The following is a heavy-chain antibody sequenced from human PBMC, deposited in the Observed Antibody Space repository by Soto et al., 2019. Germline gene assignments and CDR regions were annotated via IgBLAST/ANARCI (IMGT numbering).Heavy chain of an antibody. J-gene: IGHJ5*02. CDR3: ARMYYYDSSGYHIRGWFDP. V-gene: IGHV3-53*01. CDR1: GFTVSSNY. D-gene: IGHD3-22*01. CDR2: IYSGGST. Sequence: GGSLRLSCAASGFTVSSNYMSWVRQAPGKGLEWVSVIYSGGSTYYADSVKGRFTISRDNSKNTLYLQMNSLRAEDTAVYYCARMYYYDSSGYHIRGWFDPWGQGTLVTVSS.